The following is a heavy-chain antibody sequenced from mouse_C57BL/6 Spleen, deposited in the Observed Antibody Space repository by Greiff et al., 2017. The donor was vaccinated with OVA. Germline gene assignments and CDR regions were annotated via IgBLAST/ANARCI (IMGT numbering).Heavy chain of an antibody. Sequence: EVHLVESEGGLVQPGSSMKLSCTASGFTFSDYYMAWVRQVPGKGLEWVANINYDGSSTYYLDSLKSRFIISRDNAKNILYLQMSSLKSEDTATYYCARDRHYYGLHDYAMDYWGQGTSVTVSS. V-gene: IGHV5-16*01. CDR1: GFTFSDYY. CDR2: INYDGSST. D-gene: IGHD1-1*01. J-gene: IGHJ4*01. CDR3: ARDRHYYGLHDYAMDY.